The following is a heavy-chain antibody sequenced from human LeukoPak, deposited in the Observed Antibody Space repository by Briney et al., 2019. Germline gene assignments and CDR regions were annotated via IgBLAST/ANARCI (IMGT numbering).Heavy chain of an antibody. CDR2: ISGSGGST. D-gene: IGHD3-16*02. V-gene: IGHV3-23*01. Sequence: GGSLRLSCAASGFTFSSYAMSWVRQAPGKGLEWVSAISGSGGSTYYADSVKGRFTISRDNSKNTLYLQMNSLRAEDTAVYYCARNLWAFGGVIAPYYFDYWGQGTLVTVSS. CDR3: ARNLWAFGGVIAPYYFDY. J-gene: IGHJ4*02. CDR1: GFTFSSYA.